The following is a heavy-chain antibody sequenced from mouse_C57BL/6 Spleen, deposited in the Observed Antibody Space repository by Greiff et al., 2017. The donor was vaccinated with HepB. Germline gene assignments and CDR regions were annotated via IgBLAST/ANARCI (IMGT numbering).Heavy chain of an antibody. J-gene: IGHJ4*01. D-gene: IGHD1-1*01. CDR2: IYPGDGDT. Sequence: VKLMESGPELVKPGASVKISCKASGYAFSSSWMNWVKQRPGKGLEWIGRIYPGDGDTNYNGKFKGKATLTADKSSSTAYMQLHSLTSEDSAVYFCARSGYGSSYGYAMDDWGQGTSVTVSS. CDR3: ARSGYGSSYGYAMDD. CDR1: GYAFSSSW. V-gene: IGHV1-82*01.